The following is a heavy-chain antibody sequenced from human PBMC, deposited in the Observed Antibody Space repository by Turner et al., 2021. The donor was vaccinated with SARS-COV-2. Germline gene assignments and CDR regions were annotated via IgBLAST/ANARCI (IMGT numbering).Heavy chain of an antibody. CDR3: ARGELWSFSSYDN. CDR1: GYIFINYY. Sequence: QVQLVQSGVEVKKPGASVKVSCKASGYIFINYYIHRVRQAPGQGLEWVGIINPSGGGTRYAQKFRGRVTMTRDTSTSTVSMELSSLRSEDTAVYYCARGELWSFSSYDNWGQGTLVTVSS. J-gene: IGHJ4*02. D-gene: IGHD3-10*01. CDR2: INPSGGGT. V-gene: IGHV1-46*03.